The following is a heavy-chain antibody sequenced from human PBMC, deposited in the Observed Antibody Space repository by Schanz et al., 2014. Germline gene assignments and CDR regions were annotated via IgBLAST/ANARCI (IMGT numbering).Heavy chain of an antibody. V-gene: IGHV3-7*01. CDR1: GFSFNNYW. CDR2: IIHDGSEK. CDR3: ARDPGGTKTHGL. J-gene: IGHJ4*02. D-gene: IGHD2-15*01. Sequence: VQLVESGGGVVQPGRSLRLSCAASGFSFNNYWMTWFRQAPGKGLEWVANIIHDGSEKFYVDSVKGRFTISRDNAKNSLYLQMDALRAEDTAVYYCARDPGGTKTHGLWGQGTLVTVSS.